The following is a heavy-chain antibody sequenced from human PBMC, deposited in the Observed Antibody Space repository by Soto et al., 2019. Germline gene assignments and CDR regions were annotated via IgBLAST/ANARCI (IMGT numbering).Heavy chain of an antibody. CDR3: ARGSMVRGAPKYYFDY. D-gene: IGHD3-10*01. J-gene: IGHJ4*02. V-gene: IGHV3-33*01. Sequence: QVQLVESGGGVVQPGRSLRLSCAASGFTFSSYGMHWVRQAPGKGLEWVAVIWYDGSNKYYADSVKGRFTISRDNSKNTLYLQMNSLRAEDTAVYYCARGSMVRGAPKYYFDYWGQGTLVTVSS. CDR2: IWYDGSNK. CDR1: GFTFSSYG.